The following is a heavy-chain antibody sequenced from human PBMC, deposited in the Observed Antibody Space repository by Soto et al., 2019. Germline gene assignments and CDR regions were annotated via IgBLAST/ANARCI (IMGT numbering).Heavy chain of an antibody. CDR1: GYTFTSYA. V-gene: IGHV1-3*01. CDR3: ARVVQQLVSPFDY. J-gene: IGHJ4*02. Sequence: ASVKVSCKASGYTFTSYAMHWVRQAPGQRLEWMGWINAGNGNTKYSQKFQGRVTITRDTSASTAYMELSSLRSEDTAVYYCARVVQQLVSPFDYWGQGTLVSVS. CDR2: INAGNGNT. D-gene: IGHD6-13*01.